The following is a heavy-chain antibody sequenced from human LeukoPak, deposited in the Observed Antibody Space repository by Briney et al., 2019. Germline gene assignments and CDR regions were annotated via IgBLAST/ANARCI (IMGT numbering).Heavy chain of an antibody. Sequence: ASVKVSCKASGYTFTSHDINWVRQATGQGLEWMGWMSPNSGDTGYAQKFQGRVTVTRDTSTSTVHMELSGLRSEDTAVYYCARDQEGFDYWGQGTLVTVSS. CDR3: ARDQEGFDY. V-gene: IGHV1-8*01. CDR1: GYTFTSHD. CDR2: MSPNSGDT. J-gene: IGHJ4*02.